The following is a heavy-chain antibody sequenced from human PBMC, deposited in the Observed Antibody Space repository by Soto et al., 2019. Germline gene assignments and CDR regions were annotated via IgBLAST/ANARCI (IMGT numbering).Heavy chain of an antibody. Sequence: PSETLSLTCAVSGGSISSGGYSWSWIRQPPGKGLEWIGYIYHSGSTYYNPSLKSQVTISVDRSKNQFSLKLSSVTAADTAVYYCARGYYGSGSYYGWFDPWGQGTLVTAPQ. D-gene: IGHD3-10*01. CDR1: GGSISSGGYS. V-gene: IGHV4-30-2*01. J-gene: IGHJ5*02. CDR2: IYHSGST. CDR3: ARGYYGSGSYYGWFDP.